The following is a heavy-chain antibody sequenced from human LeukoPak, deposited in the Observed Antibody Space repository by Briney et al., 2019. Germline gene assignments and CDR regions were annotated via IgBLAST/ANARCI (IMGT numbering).Heavy chain of an antibody. CDR1: GYTFSNFG. Sequence: ASVKVSCKASGYTFSNFGISWVRQAPGQGLEWMGWISGNNDNPNYGQKFQGRFTVTTDSSTSTAYMELRDLRSDDTAVYYCARDGTSTDDYWGQGALVTVSS. V-gene: IGHV1-18*01. D-gene: IGHD2-2*01. CDR2: ISGNNDNP. CDR3: ARDGTSTDDY. J-gene: IGHJ4*02.